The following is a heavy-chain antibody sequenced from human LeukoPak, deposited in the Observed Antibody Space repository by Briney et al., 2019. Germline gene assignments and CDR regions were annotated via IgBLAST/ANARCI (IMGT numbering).Heavy chain of an antibody. J-gene: IGHJ5*02. D-gene: IGHD2-2*01. CDR2: IYHSGST. CDR1: GGSISSGGYS. Sequence: PSQTLSLTCAVSGGSISSGGYSWSWIRQPPGKGLEWIGYIYHSGSTYYNPSLKSRVTISVDRSKNQFSLKLSSVTAADTAVYYCARLPVLNWFDPWGQGTLVTVSS. CDR3: ARLPVLNWFDP. V-gene: IGHV4-30-2*01.